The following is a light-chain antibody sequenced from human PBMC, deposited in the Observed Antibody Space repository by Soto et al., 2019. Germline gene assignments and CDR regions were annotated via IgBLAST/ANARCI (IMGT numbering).Light chain of an antibody. J-gene: IGLJ1*01. CDR3: SSYTSISSLGV. Sequence: QSVLTQPASVSGSPGQSITISCTGTGSDVGSYKYVSWYQQHPGKAPKLIIFEVSNRPSGVSDRFSGSKSGNRASLTISGLQAEEEADYYCSSYTSISSLGVFGTGTKVIVL. V-gene: IGLV2-14*01. CDR1: GSDVGSYKY. CDR2: EVS.